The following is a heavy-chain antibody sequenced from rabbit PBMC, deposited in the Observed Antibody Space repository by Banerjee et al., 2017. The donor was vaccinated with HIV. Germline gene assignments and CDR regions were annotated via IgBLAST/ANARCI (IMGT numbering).Heavy chain of an antibody. CDR3: ARGASSSTWAYDL. CDR2: IYAGSSGNT. Sequence: QEQLKETGGGLVTPGGSLTLSCKASGFSFSFGYYMCWVRQAPGKGLEWIACIYAGSSGNTYYASWAKGRFTISKTSSTTVTLQMTSLTAADTATYFCARGASSSTWAYDLWGPGTLVTVS. CDR1: GFSFSFGYY. V-gene: IGHV1S45*01. D-gene: IGHD1-1*01. J-gene: IGHJ4*01.